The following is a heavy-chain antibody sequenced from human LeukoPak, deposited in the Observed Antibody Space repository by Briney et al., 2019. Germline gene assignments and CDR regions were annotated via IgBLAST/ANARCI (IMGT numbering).Heavy chain of an antibody. D-gene: IGHD3-22*01. CDR1: GFTFSNAW. CDR3: TTTYHYDSSPGSFDY. V-gene: IGHV3-15*01. Sequence: GGSLRLSCAASGFTFSNAWMNWVRQAPGKGLEWVGRIKCKADGGISGYAETVKGRFTFSRDDSKNTLHLLMNGLKTEDTSVYYCTTTYHYDSSPGSFDYWGQGTLVTVSS. J-gene: IGHJ4*02. CDR2: IKCKADGGIS.